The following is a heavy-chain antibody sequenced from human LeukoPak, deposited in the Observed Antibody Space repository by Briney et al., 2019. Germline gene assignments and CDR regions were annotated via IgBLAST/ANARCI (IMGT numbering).Heavy chain of an antibody. J-gene: IGHJ4*02. CDR3: ARLSYGYDPYYFDC. CDR2: IDHTGTT. CDR1: HYSISSGFY. V-gene: IGHV4-38-2*02. D-gene: IGHD5-12*01. Sequence: SETLSLTCTVSHYSISSGFYWGWIRQSPGRGLEWIGAIDHTGTTYYNPSLKSRDTISVDTSKNQFSLNVNSLTAADTAIYYSARLSYGYDPYYFDCWGQGTLVTVAS.